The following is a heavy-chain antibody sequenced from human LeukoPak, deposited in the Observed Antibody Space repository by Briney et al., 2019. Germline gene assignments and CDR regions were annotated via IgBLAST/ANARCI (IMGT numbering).Heavy chain of an antibody. CDR2: ISSSSSTI. CDR1: GFTFSSYS. J-gene: IGHJ4*02. D-gene: IGHD1-26*01. V-gene: IGHV3-48*01. Sequence: GGSLRLSCAASGFTFSSYSMNWVRQAPGKGLEGVSYISSSSSTIYYADSVKGRFTISRDNAKNSLYLQMNSLRAEDTAVYYCARVVVGATMDYWGQGTLVTVSS. CDR3: ARVVVGATMDY.